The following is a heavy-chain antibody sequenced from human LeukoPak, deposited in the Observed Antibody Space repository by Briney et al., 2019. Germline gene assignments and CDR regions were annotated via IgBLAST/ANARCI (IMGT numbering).Heavy chain of an antibody. CDR1: GFTLSSYG. CDR2: IWYDGSNK. Sequence: GGSLRLSCAASGFTLSSYGMHRVRPAPGKGLGWGAVIWYDGSNKYYADSVKGRFTISRDNSKNTLYLQMNSLRAEDTAVYYCARGLRYFDWLLPNYFDYWGQGTLVTVSS. D-gene: IGHD3-9*01. V-gene: IGHV3-33*01. CDR3: ARGLRYFDWLLPNYFDY. J-gene: IGHJ4*02.